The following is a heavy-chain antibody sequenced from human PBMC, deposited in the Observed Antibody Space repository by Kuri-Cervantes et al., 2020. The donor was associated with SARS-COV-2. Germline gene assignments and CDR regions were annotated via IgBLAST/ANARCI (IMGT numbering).Heavy chain of an antibody. V-gene: IGHV4-59*01. CDR1: GGSISSYY. D-gene: IGHD5-24*01. CDR3: SRIRSHWRWDGWFDP. J-gene: IGHJ5*02. Sequence: SETLSLTCTVSGGSISSYYWSWIRQPPGKGLEWIGYIYYSGSTNYNPSLMSRVTIPVDTSKNQFSHKRSSVTAANTAVDYCSRIRSHWRWDGWFDPWGQGTLVTVSS. CDR2: IYYSGST.